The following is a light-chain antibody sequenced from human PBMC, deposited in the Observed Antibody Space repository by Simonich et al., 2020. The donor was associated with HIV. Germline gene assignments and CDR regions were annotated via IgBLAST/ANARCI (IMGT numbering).Light chain of an antibody. CDR3: QQYNNWPLF. CDR2: GAA. J-gene: IGKJ2*01. CDR1: QSVSSN. V-gene: IGKV3-15*01. Sequence: EIVMTQSPSTLSVSPGERATLSCMASQSVSSNLAWYQQKPGQGPRLLIYGAANRATGIPARFSGSGSGTEFTLTISSMQSEDFAVYYCQQYNNWPLFFGQGTKLEIK.